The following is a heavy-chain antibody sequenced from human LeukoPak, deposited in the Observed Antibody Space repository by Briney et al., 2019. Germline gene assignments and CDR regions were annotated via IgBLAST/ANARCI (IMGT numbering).Heavy chain of an antibody. V-gene: IGHV4-59*01. CDR2: IYHSGST. CDR3: ARPAADGTPAWYFDL. CDR1: GGSINSYY. Sequence: PSETLSLTCTVSGGSINSYYWSWIRQPPGKGLEWIGYIYHSGSTNYNPSLKSRVTISVDTSKNQFSLKLSSVTVADTAVYYCARPAADGTPAWYFDLWGRGTLVTVSS. J-gene: IGHJ2*01. D-gene: IGHD6-13*01.